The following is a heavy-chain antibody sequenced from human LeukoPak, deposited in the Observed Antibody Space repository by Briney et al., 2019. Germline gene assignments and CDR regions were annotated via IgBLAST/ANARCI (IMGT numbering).Heavy chain of an antibody. J-gene: IGHJ4*02. V-gene: IGHV1-18*01. CDR2: ISAYNGNT. Sequence: GASVKVSCKASGYTFTSYGISWVQQAPGQGLEWMGWISAYNGNTNYAQKLQGRVTMTTDTSTSTAYMELRSLRSDDTAVYYCARTPTPPDDYGDDYWGQGTLVTVSS. CDR1: GYTFTSYG. CDR3: ARTPTPPDDYGDDY. D-gene: IGHD4-17*01.